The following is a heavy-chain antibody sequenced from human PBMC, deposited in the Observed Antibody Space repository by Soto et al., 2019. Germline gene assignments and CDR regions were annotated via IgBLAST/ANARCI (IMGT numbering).Heavy chain of an antibody. D-gene: IGHD5-12*01. CDR3: ARDGDSGPPGYYYYYYGMDV. V-gene: IGHV3-21*01. J-gene: IGHJ6*02. CDR1: GFTFSSYS. CDR2: ISSSNSYI. Sequence: EVQLVESGGGLVKPGGSLRLSCAASGFTFSSYSMNWVRQAPGKGLEWVSSISSSNSYIYYADSVKGRFTISRDNAKNSLYLQMNSLRAEDTAVYYCARDGDSGPPGYYYYYYGMDVWGQGTTVTVSS.